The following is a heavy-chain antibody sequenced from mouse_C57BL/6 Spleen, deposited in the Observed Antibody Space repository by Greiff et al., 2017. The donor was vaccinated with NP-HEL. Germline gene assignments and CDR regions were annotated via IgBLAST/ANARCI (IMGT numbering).Heavy chain of an antibody. Sequence: VKLMESGAELVRPGASVTLSCKASGYTFTDYEMHWVKQTPVHGLEWIGAIDPETGGTAYNQKFKGKAILTADKSSSTAYMELRSLTSEDSAVYYCTRGGYWAMDYWGQGTSVTVSS. CDR2: IDPETGGT. V-gene: IGHV1-15*01. CDR3: TRGGYWAMDY. J-gene: IGHJ4*01. D-gene: IGHD3-1*01. CDR1: GYTFTDYE.